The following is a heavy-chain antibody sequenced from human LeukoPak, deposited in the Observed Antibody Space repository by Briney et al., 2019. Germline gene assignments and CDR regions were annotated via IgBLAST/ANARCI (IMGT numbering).Heavy chain of an antibody. CDR1: GGTFSSYA. CDR2: IIPIFGTA. J-gene: IGHJ6*02. V-gene: IGHV1-69*13. Sequence: SVKVSCKASGGTFSSYAISWVRQAPGQGLEWMGGIIPIFGTANYAQKFQGRVTITADESTSTAYMELSSLRSEDTAVYYCARDAIFGDRNYYYYGMDVWGQGTTVTVSS. D-gene: IGHD3-3*01. CDR3: ARDAIFGDRNYYYYGMDV.